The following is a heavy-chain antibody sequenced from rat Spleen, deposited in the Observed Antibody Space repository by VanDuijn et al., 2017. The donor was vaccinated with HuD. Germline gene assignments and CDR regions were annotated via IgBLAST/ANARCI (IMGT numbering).Heavy chain of an antibody. CDR3: ARSSRYQLFDY. Sequence: QVQLKESGPGLVQPSQTLSLTCTVSGFSLTSYHVSWVRQPPGKGLEWMGVIWTGGSTAYNSALKSRLSISRDTSKNQVFLKMNSLQTEDTAMYFCARSSRYQLFDYWGQGVMVTVSS. V-gene: IGHV2-43*01. CDR1: GFSLTSYH. D-gene: IGHD1-10*01. J-gene: IGHJ2*01. CDR2: IWTGGST.